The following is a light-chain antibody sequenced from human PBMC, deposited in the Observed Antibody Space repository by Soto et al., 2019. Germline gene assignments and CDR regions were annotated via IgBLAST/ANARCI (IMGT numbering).Light chain of an antibody. CDR2: DVS. V-gene: IGLV2-14*01. J-gene: IGLJ1*01. CDR1: RSDVGGYNY. Sequence: QSALTQPASVSGSPGQSVTISCTGTRSDVGGYNYVSWYQQHPGKAPKLMIYDVSNRPSGVSKRFSGSKSGNTASLTISGLQAEDEADYYCSSYTSSSTLLYVFGTRTKLTVL. CDR3: SSYTSSSTLLYV.